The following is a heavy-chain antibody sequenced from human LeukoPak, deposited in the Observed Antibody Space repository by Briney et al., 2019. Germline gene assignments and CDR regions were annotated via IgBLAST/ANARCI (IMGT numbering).Heavy chain of an antibody. V-gene: IGHV5-51*01. CDR2: IYPGDSDT. J-gene: IGHJ4*02. Sequence: GESLQISCKGSGYSFTSYWIGWVRRLPGKGLEWMGIIYPGDSDTTYSPSFQGQVTISADKSISTAYLQWSSLKASDTAMYYCARLDTAMVLILYWGQGTLVTVSS. CDR1: GYSFTSYW. D-gene: IGHD5-18*01. CDR3: ARLDTAMVLILY.